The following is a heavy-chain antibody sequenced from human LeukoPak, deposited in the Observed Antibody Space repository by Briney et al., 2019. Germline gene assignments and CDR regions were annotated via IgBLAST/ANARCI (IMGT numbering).Heavy chain of an antibody. V-gene: IGHV3-21*01. CDR1: GFTFSSYS. CDR2: ISSSSSYI. CDR3: ATNYGSGSFHAFDI. Sequence: GGSLRLSCAASGFTFSSYSMNWVRQAPGKGLEWVSSISSSSSYIYYADSVKGRFTISRDNAKNSLYLQMNSLRAEDTAVYYCATNYGSGSFHAFDIWGQGTMVTVSS. D-gene: IGHD3-10*01. J-gene: IGHJ3*02.